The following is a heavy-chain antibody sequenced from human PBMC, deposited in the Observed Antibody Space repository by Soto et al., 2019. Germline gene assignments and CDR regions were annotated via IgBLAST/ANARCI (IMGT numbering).Heavy chain of an antibody. Sequence: GGSLRLSCAASGFTFSSYWMHWVRQAPGKGLVWVSRINSDGSSTSYADSVKGRFTISRDNAKNTLYLQMNSLRAEDTAVYYCARGVRGYCSSTSCHASVYHHYYYYMVVRGTGPTVTVSS. J-gene: IGHJ6*03. CDR3: ARGVRGYCSSTSCHASVYHHYYYYMVV. CDR1: GFTFSSYW. V-gene: IGHV3-74*01. D-gene: IGHD2-2*01. CDR2: INSDGSST.